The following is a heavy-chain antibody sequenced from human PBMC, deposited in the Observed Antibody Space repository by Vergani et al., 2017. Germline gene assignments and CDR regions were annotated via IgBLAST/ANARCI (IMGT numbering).Heavy chain of an antibody. V-gene: IGHV3-30*18. Sequence: QVQLVESGGGVVQPGRSLRLSCAVSGFTFSTYGMNWVRQAPGKGLEWVAVISHDGSNKDYADSVKGRFTISRDNSKNTLYLQMNSLRAEDTAVYYCAKKPEGLARKGYFDYWGQGTLVTVSS. D-gene: IGHD3-3*02. J-gene: IGHJ4*02. CDR2: ISHDGSNK. CDR3: AKKPEGLARKGYFDY. CDR1: GFTFSTYG.